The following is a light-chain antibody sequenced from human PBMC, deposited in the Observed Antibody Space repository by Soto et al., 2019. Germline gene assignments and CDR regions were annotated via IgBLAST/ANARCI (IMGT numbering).Light chain of an antibody. CDR2: DGS. J-gene: IGKJ1*01. Sequence: DIQMTQSPSTLSASVGDRVTITCRASQSISSWLAWDQQKPGKAPNLLIYDGSSLQSGGPSRFSGSGSGTEFTLTISSLLPDDFATSYSQQYNTYGTVGQVTNV. CDR3: QQYNTYGT. CDR1: QSISSW. V-gene: IGKV1-5*01.